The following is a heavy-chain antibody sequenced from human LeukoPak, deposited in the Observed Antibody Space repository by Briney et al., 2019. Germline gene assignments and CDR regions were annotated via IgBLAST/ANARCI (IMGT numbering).Heavy chain of an antibody. V-gene: IGHV4-59*01. Sequence: PSETLSLTCTVSGGSISSYYWSWIRQPPGKGLEWIGYIYYSGSTNYNPSLKSRVTISVDTSKNQFSLKLSSVTAADTAVYYCASTSDYSSSRYYFDYWGQGTLVTVSS. J-gene: IGHJ4*02. D-gene: IGHD6-13*01. CDR1: GGSISSYY. CDR3: ASTSDYSSSRYYFDY. CDR2: IYYSGST.